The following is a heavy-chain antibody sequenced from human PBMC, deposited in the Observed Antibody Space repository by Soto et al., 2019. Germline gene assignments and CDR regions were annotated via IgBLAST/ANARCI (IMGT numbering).Heavy chain of an antibody. Sequence: SVKVSCKTSGYTFVDYFIHWVRQAPGQGLEWMGGIIPIFGTANYAQKFQGRVTITADESTSTAYMELSSLRSEDTAVYYCARGGIAARHCDYWGQGTLVTVSS. CDR2: IIPIFGTA. J-gene: IGHJ4*02. V-gene: IGHV1-69*13. CDR3: ARGGIAARHCDY. CDR1: GYTFVDYF. D-gene: IGHD6-6*01.